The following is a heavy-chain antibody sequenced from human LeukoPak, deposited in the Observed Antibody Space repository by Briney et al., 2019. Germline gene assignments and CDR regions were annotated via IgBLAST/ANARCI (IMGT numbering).Heavy chain of an antibody. CDR2: ISSSSSYI. CDR1: GFTFSSYS. D-gene: IGHD6-19*01. J-gene: IGHJ4*02. Sequence: GGSLRLSCAASGFTFSSYSMNWVRQAPGKGLEWVSSISSSSSYIYYADSVKGRFTISRDNAKNSLYLQMNSLRAEDTAVYYCARLRLGGIAVAGLLDYWGQGTLVTVSS. V-gene: IGHV3-21*01. CDR3: ARLRLGGIAVAGLLDY.